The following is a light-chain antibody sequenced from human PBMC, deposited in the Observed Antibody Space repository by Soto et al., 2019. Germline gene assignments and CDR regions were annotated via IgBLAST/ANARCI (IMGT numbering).Light chain of an antibody. CDR1: SSDVGSYNF. J-gene: IGLJ1*01. CDR2: EVS. Sequence: QSVLTQPAPVSGSPGQSITISCTRTSSDVGSYNFVSWYQQHPGKVPKVMIYEVSKRPSGVSDRFSGPKSGNTASLTISGLQAEDEADYYCCADAGRSTYAFGTGTKVNVL. CDR3: CADAGRSTYA. V-gene: IGLV2-23*02.